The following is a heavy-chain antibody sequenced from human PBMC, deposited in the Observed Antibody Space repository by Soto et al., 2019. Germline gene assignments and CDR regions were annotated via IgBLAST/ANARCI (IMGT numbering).Heavy chain of an antibody. V-gene: IGHV4-39*01. CDR1: GASISTPGSY. D-gene: IGHD5-12*01. J-gene: IGHJ4*02. CDR2: VYYTGDT. CDR3: VRCKSMATFDY. Sequence: SETLSLTCTVSGASISTPGSYWGWVRQSPGTGLQWIGFVYYTGDTYYSPSFKSRVTMSVDTSKNQLSMTLRSMTAADTALFYCVRCKSMATFDYWGQGALVTVSS.